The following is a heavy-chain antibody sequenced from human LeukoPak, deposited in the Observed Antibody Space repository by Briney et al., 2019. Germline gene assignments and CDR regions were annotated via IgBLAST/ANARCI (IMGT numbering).Heavy chain of an antibody. CDR3: ASKNRVRGLAD. J-gene: IGHJ4*02. CDR1: GGSISSGDYY. CDR2: IYYSGST. D-gene: IGHD2-21*01. Sequence: PSETLSLTCTVSGGSISSGDYYWSWIRQPPGKGLEWIGYIYYSGSTYYNPSLKSRVTISVDTSKNQFSLKLSSVTAADTAVYYCASKNRVRGLADWGQGTLVTVSS. V-gene: IGHV4-30-4*08.